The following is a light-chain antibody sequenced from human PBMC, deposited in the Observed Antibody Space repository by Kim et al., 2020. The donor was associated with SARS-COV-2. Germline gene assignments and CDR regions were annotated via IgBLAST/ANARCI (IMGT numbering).Light chain of an antibody. CDR3: NSRDSIVYV. J-gene: IGLJ1*01. CDR1: ILRSYY. Sequence: SSELTQDPAVSVALGQPVRITCQGDILRSYYASWYQQQPGQATVLVIYGKNKRPSGIPDRFSVSSSGNTASLTITGAQAEDEADSYSNSRDSIVYVFGTGPKFTVL. V-gene: IGLV3-19*01. CDR2: GKN.